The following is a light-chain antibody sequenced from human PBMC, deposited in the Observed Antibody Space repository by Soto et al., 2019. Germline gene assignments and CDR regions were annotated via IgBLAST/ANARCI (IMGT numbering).Light chain of an antibody. J-gene: IGLJ2*01. CDR1: SSDVGAYTY. V-gene: IGLV2-8*01. Sequence: QSVLTQPPSASGSPGQSVTISCTGTSSDVGAYTYVSWYQQHPGKAPKLMIYVVSKRPSWVPDRFSGSKSGSTASLTVSGLQAEDEADYYCSSYAGSNNNVVFGGGTQLTVL. CDR2: VVS. CDR3: SSYAGSNNNVV.